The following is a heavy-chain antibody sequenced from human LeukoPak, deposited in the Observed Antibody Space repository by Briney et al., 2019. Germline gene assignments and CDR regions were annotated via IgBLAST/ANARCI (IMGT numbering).Heavy chain of an antibody. D-gene: IGHD5-24*01. Sequence: SETLSLTCAVYGGSFSGYYWSWIRQPPGKGLEWIGEINHSGSTNYNPSLKSRVTISVDTSKNQFSLKLSSVTAADTAVYYCARGLVEMATIPPESPYYFDYWGQGTLVTASS. CDR3: ARGLVEMATIPPESPYYFDY. V-gene: IGHV4-34*01. J-gene: IGHJ4*02. CDR2: INHSGST. CDR1: GGSFSGYY.